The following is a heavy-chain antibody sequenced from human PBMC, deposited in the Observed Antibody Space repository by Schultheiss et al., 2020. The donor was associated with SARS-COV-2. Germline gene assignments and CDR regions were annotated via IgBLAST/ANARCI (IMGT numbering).Heavy chain of an antibody. CDR3: ARGRYSGGEDPFDY. D-gene: IGHD5-12*01. CDR1: GGSFSGYS. CDR2: IFENGDT. J-gene: IGHJ4*02. Sequence: SQTLSLTCALYGGSFSGYSWTWIRQPPGKGLEWIGYIFENGDTYYNPSLRTRLTISVDTSKNQFSLTLTSVTAADTAVYYCARGRYSGGEDPFDYWGQGTLVTVSS. V-gene: IGHV4-34*09.